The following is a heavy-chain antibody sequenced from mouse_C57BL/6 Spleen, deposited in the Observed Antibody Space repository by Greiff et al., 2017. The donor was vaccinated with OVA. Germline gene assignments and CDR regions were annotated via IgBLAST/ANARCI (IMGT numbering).Heavy chain of an antibody. Sequence: HVQLQQPGAELVKPGASVKLSCKASGYTFTSYWMQWVKQRPGQGLEWIGEIDPSDSYTNYNQKFKGKATLTVDTSSSTAYMQLSSLTSEDSAVYYCFYYSNYGDYWGQGTTLTVSS. CDR1: GYTFTSYW. CDR3: FYYSNYGDY. D-gene: IGHD2-5*01. J-gene: IGHJ2*01. CDR2: IDPSDSYT. V-gene: IGHV1-50*01.